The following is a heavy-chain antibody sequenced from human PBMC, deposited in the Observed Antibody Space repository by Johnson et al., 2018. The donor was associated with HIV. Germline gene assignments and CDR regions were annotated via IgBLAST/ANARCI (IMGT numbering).Heavy chain of an antibody. Sequence: VQLVESGGGVVQPGKSLRLSCAASGFTFSSYGMHWVRQAPGKGLEWVAVIWYDGSKAHYVDSVKGRFTISRDNSKNTLYLQMNSLRAEDTAVYYCAKVVTYYYDHDAFDIWGQGTMVTVSS. CDR3: AKVVTYYYDHDAFDI. CDR1: GFTFSSYG. D-gene: IGHD3-22*01. V-gene: IGHV3-33*06. J-gene: IGHJ3*02. CDR2: IWYDGSKA.